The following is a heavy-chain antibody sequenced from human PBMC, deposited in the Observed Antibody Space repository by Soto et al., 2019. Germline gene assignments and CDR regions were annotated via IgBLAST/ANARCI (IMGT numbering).Heavy chain of an antibody. CDR3: AKAPPSSYYGLNWFDP. CDR2: ITASAGNT. CDR1: GFTFGSCA. J-gene: IGHJ5*02. D-gene: IGHD4-4*01. Sequence: GGSLRLSCAASGFTFGSCAMTWVRQAPGRGLEWVSTITASAGNTFHADSVKGRFTISRDNSRSTVYLQMSSLRADDTAVYYCAKAPPSSYYGLNWFDPWGQGTLVTVSS. V-gene: IGHV3-23*01.